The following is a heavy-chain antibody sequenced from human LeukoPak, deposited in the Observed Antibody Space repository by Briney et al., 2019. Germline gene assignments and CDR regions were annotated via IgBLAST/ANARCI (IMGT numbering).Heavy chain of an antibody. CDR3: ATTGATSPSSASWFNIEY. CDR1: GGSVTSYY. J-gene: IGHJ4*02. D-gene: IGHD6-13*01. CDR2: IYYSGGT. Sequence: SETLSLTCTVSGGSVTSYYCNWVRQPPGRGLEWIGYIYYSGGTNYNPSLESRVTISLDTAKNQFSLKLRSVTAEDAAVYYCATTGATSPSSASWFNIEYWGQGTLVPVSS. V-gene: IGHV4-59*08.